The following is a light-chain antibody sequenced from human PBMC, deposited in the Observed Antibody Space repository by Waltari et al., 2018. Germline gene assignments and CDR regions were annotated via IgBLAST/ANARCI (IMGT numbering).Light chain of an antibody. CDR2: RND. CDR1: RPTIDSNY. Sequence: QSVLTQPPSASGTPGQRVTIPCYGSRPTIDSNYEHWYQHLPGTAPTLLLYRNDQRPSGVPDRFSGSKSGSSASLAISELRSEDEADYYCVAWDDSLSATVFGGGTKLTVL. CDR3: VAWDDSLSATV. V-gene: IGLV1-47*01. J-gene: IGLJ3*02.